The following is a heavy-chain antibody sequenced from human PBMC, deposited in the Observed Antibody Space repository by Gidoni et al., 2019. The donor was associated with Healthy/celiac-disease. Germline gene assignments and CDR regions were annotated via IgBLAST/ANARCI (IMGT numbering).Heavy chain of an antibody. V-gene: IGHV3-48*02. CDR1: GLPFSSHS. CDR3: ARDGYDSRGSDYYYGMDV. D-gene: IGHD3-22*01. CDR2: IGSSSSTI. J-gene: IGHJ6*02. Sequence: VQLVASGGGLVPLGGSLRLSCAASGLPFSSHSMTWVGQAPGKGLEWFSYIGSSSSTIYYADSVKGRFTISRDNAKNSLYLQMNSLGDEDTAVYYCARDGYDSRGSDYYYGMDVWGQGTTVTVSS.